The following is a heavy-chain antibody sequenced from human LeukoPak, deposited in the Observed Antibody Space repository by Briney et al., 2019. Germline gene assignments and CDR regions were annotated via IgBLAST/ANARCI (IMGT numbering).Heavy chain of an antibody. Sequence: GGSLRLSCAASGFTFSSYGMTWVRPAPGKGLGWVSSISSSSRSIYSADSVNGRFTISRDNAKNSLYLQMHSLRAEDTAVYYCARGDAFDIWGQGTMVTVSS. J-gene: IGHJ3*02. CDR3: ARGDAFDI. V-gene: IGHV3-21*01. CDR1: GFTFSSYG. CDR2: ISSSSRSI.